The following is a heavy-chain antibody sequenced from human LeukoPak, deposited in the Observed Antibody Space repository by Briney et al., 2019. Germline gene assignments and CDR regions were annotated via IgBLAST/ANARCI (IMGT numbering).Heavy chain of an antibody. Sequence: PGGSLRLSCAASGFTFSDYYMSWIRQAPGKGLEWVPYISSSSSYTNYADSVKGRFTISRDNAKNSLYLQMNSLRAEDTAVYYCARDRGAASPLWVDLWGQGTLVTVSS. CDR2: ISSSSSYT. D-gene: IGHD6-13*01. J-gene: IGHJ5*02. CDR1: GFTFSDYY. CDR3: ARDRGAASPLWVDL. V-gene: IGHV3-11*05.